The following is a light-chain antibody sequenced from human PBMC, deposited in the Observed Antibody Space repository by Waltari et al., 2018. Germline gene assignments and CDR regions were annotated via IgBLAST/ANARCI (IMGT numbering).Light chain of an antibody. J-gene: IGKJ5*01. CDR1: QSLFYSSNNKHY. V-gene: IGKV4-1*01. CDR2: WAS. CDR3: QQYYSSIT. Sequence: DIVLTQSPDSLSVSLGARAPINCKYSQSLFYSSNNKHYLAWFQQKPGHPPKLLLYWASTRASGVPDRFSGSGSGTDFTLTISSLQADDVAVYYCQQYYSSITFGQGTRLEIK.